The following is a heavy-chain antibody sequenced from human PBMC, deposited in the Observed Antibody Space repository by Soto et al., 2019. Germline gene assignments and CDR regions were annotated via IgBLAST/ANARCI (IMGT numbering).Heavy chain of an antibody. J-gene: IGHJ5*02. CDR1: GGTFSSYT. Sequence: QVQLVQSGAEVQKPGSSVKVSCKASGGTFSSYTISWVRQAPGQGLEWMGRIIPILGIANYAQKFQGRVTITADKSTSTAYMELSSLRSEDTAVYYCARDRYDFDNWFDLWGQGTLVTVSS. CDR2: IIPILGIA. D-gene: IGHD3-3*01. V-gene: IGHV1-69*08. CDR3: ARDRYDFDNWFDL.